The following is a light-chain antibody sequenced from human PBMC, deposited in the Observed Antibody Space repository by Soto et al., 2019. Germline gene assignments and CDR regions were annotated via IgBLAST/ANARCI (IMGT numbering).Light chain of an antibody. CDR1: SSDVGRYNY. CDR3: CSYAGSPRFV. Sequence: QSVLTQRRSVSGSPGQSVTISCTGTSSDVGRYNYVSWYQHHPGTAPKVMIYDVSERPSGVPDRFSGSKSGNTASLTISGLQAEDEADYYCCSYAGSPRFVFGTGTKVTVL. CDR2: DVS. J-gene: IGLJ1*01. V-gene: IGLV2-11*01.